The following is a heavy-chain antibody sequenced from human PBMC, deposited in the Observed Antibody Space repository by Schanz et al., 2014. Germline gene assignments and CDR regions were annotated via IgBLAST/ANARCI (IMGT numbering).Heavy chain of an antibody. D-gene: IGHD6-13*01. CDR1: GGSISSGGYT. Sequence: QVQLQESGPGLVKPSETLSLTCAVSGGSISSGGYTWSWIRQRPGKGLEWIGYIYYSGTTFYTPPQKSRVTISVDTPKHHFSLMLGSVTAADTAVYYCARAAGRVDYWGQGTLVTVSS. CDR3: ARAAGRVDY. J-gene: IGHJ4*02. CDR2: IYYSGTT. V-gene: IGHV4-30-4*07.